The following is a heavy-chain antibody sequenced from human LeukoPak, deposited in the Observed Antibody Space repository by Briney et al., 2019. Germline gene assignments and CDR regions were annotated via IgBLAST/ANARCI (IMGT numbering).Heavy chain of an antibody. CDR3: ARPRRDSSSYDLDGAFDI. CDR2: ISSSSSYI. V-gene: IGHV3-21*06. D-gene: IGHD6-13*01. Sequence: GGSLRLSCAAYGFTFSSYSMNWVRQAPGKGLEWVSFISSSSSYIYYADSLKGRFTISRGNAKNSLYLQMNSLRAEDTAVYYCARPRRDSSSYDLDGAFDIWGQGTMVTVSS. J-gene: IGHJ3*02. CDR1: GFTFSSYS.